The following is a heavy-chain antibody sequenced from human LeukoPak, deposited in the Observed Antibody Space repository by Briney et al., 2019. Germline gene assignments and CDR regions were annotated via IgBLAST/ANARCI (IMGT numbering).Heavy chain of an antibody. CDR3: AVRVGATYWYFDL. CDR2: ITSSGAYI. D-gene: IGHD3-10*01. V-gene: IGHV3-21*01. CDR1: RFTFSTYN. Sequence: GGSLRLLCAASRFTFSTYNMNWVRQAPGKGLEWVSSITSSGAYINYADSVRGRFTISRDDAKSSLYLQLNNLRAEDTAVYYCAVRVGATYWYFDLWGRGTLVTVSS. J-gene: IGHJ2*01.